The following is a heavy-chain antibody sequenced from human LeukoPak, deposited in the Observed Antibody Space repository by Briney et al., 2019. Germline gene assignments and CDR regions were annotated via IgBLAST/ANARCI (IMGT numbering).Heavy chain of an antibody. J-gene: IGHJ4*02. CDR2: IKSDGSST. CDR3: AREGYNYGEYYFDY. D-gene: IGHD5-18*01. V-gene: IGHV3-74*01. CDR1: GFTFSSYW. Sequence: PGGSLRLSCAASGFTFSSYWMHSVRQAPGKGLVWVSRIKSDGSSTTYADSVKGRFTFSRDNAKNTLYLQMSSLRAEDTAVYYCAREGYNYGEYYFDYWGQGTLVTVSS.